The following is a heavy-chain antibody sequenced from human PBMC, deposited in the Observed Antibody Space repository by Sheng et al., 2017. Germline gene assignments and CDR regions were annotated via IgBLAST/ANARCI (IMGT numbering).Heavy chain of an antibody. CDR2: IIPIFGSA. CDR1: GGSFSNYA. J-gene: IGHJ5*02. V-gene: IGHV1-69*01. CDR3: AREADNGGWKNWFDL. Sequence: QVQLVQSGAEVKKPGSSVKVSCRASGGSFSNYAISWVRQAPGQGLEWMGGIIPIFGSASYGHNLQGRVTITADESTNTVYLELTSLRSGDTAVYYCAREADNGGWKNWFDLWGQGTLVAVSS. D-gene: IGHD4-17*01.